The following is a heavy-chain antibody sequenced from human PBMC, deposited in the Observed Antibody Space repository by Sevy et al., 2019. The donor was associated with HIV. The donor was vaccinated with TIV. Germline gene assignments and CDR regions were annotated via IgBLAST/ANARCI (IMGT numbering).Heavy chain of an antibody. CDR1: GFTFDDYG. D-gene: IGHD6-19*01. V-gene: IGHV3-9*01. Sequence: GGSLRLSCAASGFTFDDYGINWVQQAPGKGLEWVSGISWNSGSIGYADSVKGRFTISRDNAKNSLYLQMNSLRPDDTGLYYCAKDVVHWLGKDAFDVWGRGTMVTVSS. J-gene: IGHJ3*01. CDR3: AKDVVHWLGKDAFDV. CDR2: ISWNSGSI.